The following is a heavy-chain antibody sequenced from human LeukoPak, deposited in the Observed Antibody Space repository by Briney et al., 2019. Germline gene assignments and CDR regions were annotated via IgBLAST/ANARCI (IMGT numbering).Heavy chain of an antibody. CDR3: AKWGEVGATLDY. J-gene: IGHJ4*02. V-gene: IGHV3-30*18. CDR1: GFTFSSYG. D-gene: IGHD1-26*01. Sequence: GGSLRLACAAYGFTFSSYGMHWVRQAPGKGLEWVAVISYDGSNKYYADSVKGRFTISRDNSKNTLYLQMNSLRAEDTAVYYCAKWGEVGATLDYWGQGTLVTVSS. CDR2: ISYDGSNK.